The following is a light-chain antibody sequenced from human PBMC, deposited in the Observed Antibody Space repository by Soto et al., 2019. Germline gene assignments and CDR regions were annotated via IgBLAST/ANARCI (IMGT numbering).Light chain of an antibody. Sequence: EIVLTQSPGTLSLSPGKRATLSCRGSQSISSSYLAWYQQKPGQAPRLPIYGASTRATGIPARFSGSGSGTEFTLTISSLQSEDFAVYYCQQYNNWPPWTFGQGTKVDI. J-gene: IGKJ1*01. CDR1: QSISSSY. CDR2: GAS. CDR3: QQYNNWPPWT. V-gene: IGKV3-15*01.